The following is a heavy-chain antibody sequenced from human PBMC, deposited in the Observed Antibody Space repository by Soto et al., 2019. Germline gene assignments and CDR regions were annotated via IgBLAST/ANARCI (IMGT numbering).Heavy chain of an antibody. Sequence: ASVKVSCKASGYSFTSYGISWVRQAPGQGLEWMGWVSGYNVDTIYVQKFQGRVTMTTDTSTSTAHMELRSLTYDDTAVYYCARAPRIVTAASGTRDFDYWGQGTQVTVSS. V-gene: IGHV1-18*01. CDR1: GYSFTSYG. D-gene: IGHD3-16*02. J-gene: IGHJ4*02. CDR3: ARAPRIVTAASGTRDFDY. CDR2: VSGYNVDT.